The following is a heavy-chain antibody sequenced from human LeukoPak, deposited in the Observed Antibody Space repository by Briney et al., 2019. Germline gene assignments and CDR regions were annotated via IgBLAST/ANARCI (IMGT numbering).Heavy chain of an antibody. CDR2: IYPGDSDT. CDR3: ARRDCSSTSCYHGDAFDI. D-gene: IGHD2-2*01. CDR1: GYSFTSYW. Sequence: GGSLKISCKGSGYSFTSYWIGWVRQMPGKGLEWVGIIYPGDSDTRYSPSFQGQVTISADKSISTAYLQWSSLKASDTAMYYCARRDCSSTSCYHGDAFDIWGQGTMVTVSS. V-gene: IGHV5-51*01. J-gene: IGHJ3*02.